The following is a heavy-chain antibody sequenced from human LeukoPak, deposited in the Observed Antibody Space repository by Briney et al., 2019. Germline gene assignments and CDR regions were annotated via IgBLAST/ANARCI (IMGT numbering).Heavy chain of an antibody. CDR3: ARSITIFGVVINYFAY. D-gene: IGHD3-3*01. J-gene: IGHJ4*02. CDR2: ISSSSSYI. CDR1: GFTFSSYS. Sequence: GGSLRLSCAASGFTFSSYSMNWVRQAPGKGLEWVSSISSSSSYIYYADSVKGRFTISRDNAKNSLYLQMNSLRAEDTAVYYCARSITIFGVVINYFAYWGQGTLVTVSS. V-gene: IGHV3-21*01.